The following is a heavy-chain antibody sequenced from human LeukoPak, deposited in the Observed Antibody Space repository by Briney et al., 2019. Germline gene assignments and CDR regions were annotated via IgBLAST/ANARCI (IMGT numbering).Heavy chain of an antibody. CDR1: GFTFGSYA. CDR3: AKDSGYTYGLSPYYFDC. CDR2: ITGSGVST. J-gene: IGHJ4*02. D-gene: IGHD5-18*01. V-gene: IGHV3-23*01. Sequence: PGGSLRLFCAASGFTFGSYAMSWVRQAPGKGLEWVSAITGSGVSTHYADSVKGRFTISRDNSKDSLYLQMSSLRAEDTAVYYCAKDSGYTYGLSPYYFDCWGQGTLVTVSA.